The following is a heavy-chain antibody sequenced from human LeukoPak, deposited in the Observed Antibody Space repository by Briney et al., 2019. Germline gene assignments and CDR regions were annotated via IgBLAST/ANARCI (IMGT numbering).Heavy chain of an antibody. Sequence: ASVKVSCKASGYTFTSSYMHWVRQAPGQGLEWMGVINPSVGTTSYAQKFQGRVTMTRDTSTSTVYMELGSLRSEDTAVYYCARDHSGSQHWFDPWGQGTLVTVSS. CDR3: ARDHSGSQHWFDP. D-gene: IGHD1-26*01. CDR2: INPSVGTT. CDR1: GYTFTSSY. J-gene: IGHJ5*02. V-gene: IGHV1-46*01.